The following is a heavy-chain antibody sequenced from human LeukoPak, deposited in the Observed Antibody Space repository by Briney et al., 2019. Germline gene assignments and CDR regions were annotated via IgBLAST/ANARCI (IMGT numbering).Heavy chain of an antibody. CDR2: IYTSGST. D-gene: IGHD3-3*01. CDR1: GGSISSYY. Sequence: PSETLSLTCTVSGGSISSYYWSWIRQPAGKGLEWIGRIYTSGSTNYNPSLKSRVTMSVDTSKNQFSLKLSSVTAADTAVYYCAREGYYDFWSGYYTSKGSWYFDLWGRGTLVTVSS. CDR3: AREGYYDFWSGYYTSKGSWYFDL. V-gene: IGHV4-4*07. J-gene: IGHJ2*01.